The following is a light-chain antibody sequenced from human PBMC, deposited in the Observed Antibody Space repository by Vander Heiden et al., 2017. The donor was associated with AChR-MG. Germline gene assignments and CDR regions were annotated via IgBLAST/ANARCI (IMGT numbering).Light chain of an antibody. CDR2: GNS. CDR3: QSYDSSLSGSWV. CDR1: SSNIGAGHD. V-gene: IGLV1-40*01. J-gene: IGLJ3*02. Sequence: QSVLTQPPSVSAAPGQRATISCTGRSSNIGAGHDVHCYQQLPGTAPNLLIYGNSNRPSGVPDRFSCSKSGTSASLAITGLQAEDEADYYCQSYDSSLSGSWVFGGGTKLTVL.